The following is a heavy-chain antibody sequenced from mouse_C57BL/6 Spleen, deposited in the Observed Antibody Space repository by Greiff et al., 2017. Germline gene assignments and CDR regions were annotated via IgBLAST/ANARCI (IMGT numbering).Heavy chain of an antibody. CDR1: GFTFSSYG. CDR3: ARGIYDGYHYAMDY. D-gene: IGHD2-3*01. CDR2: ISSGGSYT. Sequence: DVKLVESGGDLVKPGGSLKLSCAASGFTFSSYGMSWVRQTPDKRLEWVATISSGGSYTYYPDSVKGRFTISRDNAKNTLYLQMSSLKSEDTAMYYCARGIYDGYHYAMDYWGQGTSVTVSS. J-gene: IGHJ4*01. V-gene: IGHV5-6*02.